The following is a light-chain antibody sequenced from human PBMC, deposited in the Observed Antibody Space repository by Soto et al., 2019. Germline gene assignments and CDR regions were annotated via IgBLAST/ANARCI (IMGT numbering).Light chain of an antibody. J-gene: IGKJ1*01. V-gene: IGKV3-11*01. CDR1: QSVSSY. CDR3: QQYDKWPGT. Sequence: EIVLTQSPATLSLSPGERATLSCRASQSVSSYLAWYQQKPGQAPRLLIYDASNRATGIPARFSGSGSGTDFTLTISSLEPEDFAVYYCQQYDKWPGTFGQGTKVEIK. CDR2: DAS.